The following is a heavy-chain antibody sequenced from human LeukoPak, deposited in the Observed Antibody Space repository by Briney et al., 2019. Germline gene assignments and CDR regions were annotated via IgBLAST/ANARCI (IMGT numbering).Heavy chain of an antibody. V-gene: IGHV1-24*01. J-gene: IGHJ6*03. Sequence: GASVKVSCKVSGYTLTELSMHWVRQAPGKGLEWMGGFDPGDGETIYAQKFQGRVTLTEDTSTDTAYMELSSLRSADTAMYYCAINAYCSSNSCWGNYYYYYMDVWGKGTTVTVSS. CDR2: FDPGDGET. D-gene: IGHD2-2*01. CDR1: GYTLTELS. CDR3: AINAYCSSNSCWGNYYYYYMDV.